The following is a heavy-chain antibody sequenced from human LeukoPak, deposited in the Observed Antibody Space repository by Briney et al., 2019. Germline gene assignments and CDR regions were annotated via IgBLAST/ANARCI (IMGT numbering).Heavy chain of an antibody. Sequence: GGSLRLSCAASGFTFSSYGMHWVRQAPGKGLEWVAVISYDGSNKYYADSVKGRFTISRDNSKNTLYLQMNSLRAEDTAVYYCARVTYYYGSGSSGDAFDIWGQGTMVTVSS. CDR2: ISYDGSNK. D-gene: IGHD3-10*01. CDR3: ARVTYYYGSGSSGDAFDI. V-gene: IGHV3-30*03. CDR1: GFTFSSYG. J-gene: IGHJ3*02.